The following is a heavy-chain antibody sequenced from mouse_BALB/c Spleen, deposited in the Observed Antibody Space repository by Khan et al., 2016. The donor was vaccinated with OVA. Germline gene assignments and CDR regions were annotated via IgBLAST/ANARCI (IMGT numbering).Heavy chain of an antibody. D-gene: IGHD1-1*02. Sequence: QMQLEESGAELVRPGVSVKISCKGSGYTFTDFTLHWVKQSHAMSLEWIGVISTYYGDATYNQRFKDKATMTVDKSSSTAYMELARLTSEDSAIFYGTRGGVGNRFAYWGQGTLVTVSA. V-gene: IGHV1S137*01. CDR2: ISTYYGDA. CDR1: GYTFTDFT. J-gene: IGHJ3*01. CDR3: TRGGVGNRFAY.